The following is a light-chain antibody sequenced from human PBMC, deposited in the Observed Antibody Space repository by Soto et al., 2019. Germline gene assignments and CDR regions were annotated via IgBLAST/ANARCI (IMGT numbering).Light chain of an antibody. V-gene: IGKV3-15*01. CDR1: QSVSFN. CDR2: DTS. Sequence: EIVMTQSPATLSVSPGERATLSCRASQSVSFNLVWYQHKPGKPPRLLMYDTSKRASGISARFTGSGSGTDFTLTSDNLQSEDFAFYDCHQHNNWPSTFGGGTKVE. CDR3: HQHNNWPST. J-gene: IGKJ4*01.